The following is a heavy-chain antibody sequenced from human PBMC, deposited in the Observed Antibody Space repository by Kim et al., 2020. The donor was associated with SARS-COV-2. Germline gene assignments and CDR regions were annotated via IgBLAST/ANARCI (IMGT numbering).Heavy chain of an antibody. V-gene: IGHV3-72*01. CDR2: YTT. CDR3: VRGYNSFDA. J-gene: IGHJ3*01. D-gene: IGHD1-1*01. Sequence: YTTEYAASVKGRITISRDDSENSLYLQMSSLKTEDSAVYYCVRGYNSFDAWGQGTMVIVSS.